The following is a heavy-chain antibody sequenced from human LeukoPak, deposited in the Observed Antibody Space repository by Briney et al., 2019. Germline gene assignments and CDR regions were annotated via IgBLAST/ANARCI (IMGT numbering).Heavy chain of an antibody. J-gene: IGHJ4*02. D-gene: IGHD5-18*01. CDR2: ISGDGGST. CDR1: GFTFDDYA. Sequence: GGSLRLSCAASGFTFDDYAMHWVRQAPAKGLEWVSLISGDGGSTYYADSVKGRFTISRDNSRKTLYLQMNSLRTEDTAVYYCARDGYDLDTPMVSTIFDSWGQGTLVTVSS. V-gene: IGHV3-43*02. CDR3: ARDGYDLDTPMVSTIFDS.